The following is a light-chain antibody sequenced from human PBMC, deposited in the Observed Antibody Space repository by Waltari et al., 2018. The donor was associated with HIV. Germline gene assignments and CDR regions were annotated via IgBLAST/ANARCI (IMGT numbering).Light chain of an antibody. CDR3: SAWDSSLRAQV. Sequence: QAGLTQPPSVSKGLRQTATLTCTGNSNNVGNQGAPWLQLRPGHPPKLLSYSNNDRPSGIAERLSASRSGSTASLTITGLQPEDEADYYCSAWDSSLRAQVFGGGTKLTVL. V-gene: IGLV10-54*01. CDR2: SNN. J-gene: IGLJ3*02. CDR1: SNNVGNQG.